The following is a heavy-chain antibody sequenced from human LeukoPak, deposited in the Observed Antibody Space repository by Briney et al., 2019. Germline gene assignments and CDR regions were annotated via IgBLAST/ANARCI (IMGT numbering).Heavy chain of an antibody. Sequence: GGSLRLSCAASGFTFSSYAMSWVRQAPGKGLEWVSYISSSSSTIYYADSVKGRFTISRDNAKNSLYLQMNSLRAEDTAVYYCATYGDYEYNWFDPWGQGTLVTVSS. CDR3: ATYGDYEYNWFDP. D-gene: IGHD4-17*01. V-gene: IGHV3-48*01. J-gene: IGHJ5*02. CDR2: ISSSSSTI. CDR1: GFTFSSYA.